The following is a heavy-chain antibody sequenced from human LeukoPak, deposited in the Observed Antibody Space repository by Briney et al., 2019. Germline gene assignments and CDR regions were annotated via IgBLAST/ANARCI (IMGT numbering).Heavy chain of an antibody. D-gene: IGHD3-22*01. J-gene: IGHJ4*02. CDR2: ISYDGSNK. CDR1: GFTFSSYA. V-gene: IGHV3-30-3*01. Sequence: GRSLRLSCAASGFTFSSYAMHWIRQAPGKWLEWVAVISYDGSNKYYADSVKGRFTISRDNSKNTLYLQMNSLRAEDTAVYYCARSGLGLVTTTDWGQGTLVTVSS. CDR3: ARSGLGLVTTTD.